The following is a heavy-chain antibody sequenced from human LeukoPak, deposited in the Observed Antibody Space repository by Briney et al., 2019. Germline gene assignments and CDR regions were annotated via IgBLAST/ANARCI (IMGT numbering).Heavy chain of an antibody. Sequence: ASVKVSCKASGGTFSSYSISWVRQAPGQGLEWMGRIIPILGIANYAQKFQGRVTITADKSTSTAYMELSSLRSEDTAVYYCARGYYYDSSGWFFSYWGQGTLVTVSS. CDR2: IIPILGIA. CDR3: ARGYYYDSSGWFFSY. CDR1: GGTFSSYS. D-gene: IGHD3-22*01. J-gene: IGHJ4*02. V-gene: IGHV1-69*02.